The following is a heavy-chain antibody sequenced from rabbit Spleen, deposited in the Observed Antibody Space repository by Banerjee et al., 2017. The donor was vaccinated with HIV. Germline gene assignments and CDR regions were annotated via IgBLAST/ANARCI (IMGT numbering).Heavy chain of an antibody. CDR2: IYPVFGIT. CDR3: ARDPYSLGWGGSL. Sequence: QSLEESGGDLVKPGASLTLTCIASGVSFSGDSYMCWVRQAPGRGLEWIGDIYPVFGITNYANWVKGRFTISSDNAQNTVDLQMNSLTPADTATYFCARDPYSLGWGGSLWGPGTLVTVS. J-gene: IGHJ4*01. V-gene: IGHV1S40*01. D-gene: IGHD4-1*01. CDR1: GVSFSGDSY.